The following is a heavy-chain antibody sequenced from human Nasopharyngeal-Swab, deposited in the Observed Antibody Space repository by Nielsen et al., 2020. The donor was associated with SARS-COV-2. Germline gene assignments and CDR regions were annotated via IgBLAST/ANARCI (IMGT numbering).Heavy chain of an antibody. Sequence: GGSLKISCAASGFTFSTYAMTWVRQAPGKGLEWVANIKEDGSEKYYVDSVKGRFTISRDNAKNSLYLQMNSLRAEDTAVYYCATHAGWGFDYWGQGTLVTVSS. J-gene: IGHJ4*02. CDR3: ATHAGWGFDY. CDR2: IKEDGSEK. CDR1: GFTFSTYA. V-gene: IGHV3-7*03. D-gene: IGHD6-19*01.